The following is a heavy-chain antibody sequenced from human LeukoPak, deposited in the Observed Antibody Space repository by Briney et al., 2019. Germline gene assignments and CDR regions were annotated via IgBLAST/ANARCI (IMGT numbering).Heavy chain of an antibody. V-gene: IGHV3-48*04. CDR1: GFTFSSYS. J-gene: IGHJ4*02. Sequence: PGGSLRLSCAASGFTFSSYSMNWVRQAPGKGLEWVSYISSSGSTIYYADSVKGRFTISRDNAKNSLYLQMNSLRAEDTAVYYCARDGGDQLPSFDYWGQGTLVTVSS. CDR2: ISSSGSTI. CDR3: ARDGGDQLPSFDY. D-gene: IGHD2-21*01.